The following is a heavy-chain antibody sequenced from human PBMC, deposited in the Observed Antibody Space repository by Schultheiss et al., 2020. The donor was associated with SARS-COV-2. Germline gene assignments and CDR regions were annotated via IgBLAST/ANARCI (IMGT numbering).Heavy chain of an antibody. Sequence: GSLRLSCAASGFTFSSYGMHWVRQAPGKGLEWIGSMFYTDNTYYNPPLKSRVTISADTSKNQFSLKLSSVTATDTAVYYCVSTSNIVVAVATTWGQGTLVTVSS. J-gene: IGHJ1*01. CDR1: GFTFSSYG. D-gene: IGHD2-15*01. CDR2: MFYTDNT. V-gene: IGHV4-39*01. CDR3: VSTSNIVVAVATT.